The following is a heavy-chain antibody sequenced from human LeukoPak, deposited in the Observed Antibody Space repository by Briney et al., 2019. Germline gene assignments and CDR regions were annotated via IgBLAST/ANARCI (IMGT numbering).Heavy chain of an antibody. J-gene: IGHJ4*02. D-gene: IGHD2-15*01. CDR3: ARLSWQLLPFDY. Sequence: PPQTLSLTCTVSGGSISSGSYYWSWIRQPAGKGLEWIGRIYTSGSTNYNPSLKSRVTISVDTSKNQFSLKLSSVTAADTAVYYCARLSWQLLPFDYWGQGTLVTVSS. CDR2: IYTSGST. V-gene: IGHV4-61*02. CDR1: GGSISSGSYY.